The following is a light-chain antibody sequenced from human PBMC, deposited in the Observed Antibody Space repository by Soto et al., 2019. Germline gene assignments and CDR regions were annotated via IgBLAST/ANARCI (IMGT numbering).Light chain of an antibody. V-gene: IGLV2-23*01. Sequence: QSVLTQPASVSGSPGQSITISCTGTSSDIGSYNLVSWYQQHPGKAPKLMIYEGTKRPSGVSDRCSGSKSGNTASLTISGLQAEDEAHYYCSSYAGSSTLVFGGGTKVTVL. CDR3: SSYAGSSTLV. CDR2: EGT. J-gene: IGLJ2*01. CDR1: SSDIGSYNL.